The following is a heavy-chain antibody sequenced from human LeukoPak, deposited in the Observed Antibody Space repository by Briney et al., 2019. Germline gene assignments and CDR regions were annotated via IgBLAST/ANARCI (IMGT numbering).Heavy chain of an antibody. CDR1: GFTFSSYA. CDR3: VKDNPLDY. CDR2: IRHDGNKK. Sequence: GGSLRLSCAASGFTFSSYAMSWVRQAPGKGLDWVAFIRHDGNKKLYADSVKGRLTISRDNSKNTLYLYVNSLRPDDSAVYYCVKDNPLDYWGQGTLVIVSS. J-gene: IGHJ4*02. V-gene: IGHV3-30*02.